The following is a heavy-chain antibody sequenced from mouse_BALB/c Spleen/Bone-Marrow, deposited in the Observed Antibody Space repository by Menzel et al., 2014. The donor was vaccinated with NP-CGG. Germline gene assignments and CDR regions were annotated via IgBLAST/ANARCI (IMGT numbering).Heavy chain of an antibody. CDR1: GFTFSTNT. V-gene: IGHV5-12-2*01. CDR3: ARHGYYGSRAMDY. CDR2: ISNGGGST. J-gene: IGHJ4*01. D-gene: IGHD1-1*01. Sequence: EVHLVESGGGLVQPGGSLKLSCAASGFTFSTNTMSWVRQTPEKRLEWVAYISNGGGSTYYPDTVKGRFTISRDNAKNTLYLQMSSLKSEDTAMYYCARHGYYGSRAMDYWGQGTSVTVSS.